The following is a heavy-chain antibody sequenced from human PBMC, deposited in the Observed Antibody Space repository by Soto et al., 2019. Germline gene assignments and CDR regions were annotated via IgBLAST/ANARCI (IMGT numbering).Heavy chain of an antibody. V-gene: IGHV3-13*05. CDR1: GFTFRNYD. J-gene: IGHJ6*02. Sequence: EVQLVESGGGLVQPGGSLRLSCEASGFTFRNYDMHWVRQGTGKGLEWVSGISAAGDPDYADSVEGRSTISRENAQNSFFLQMNSLRVGDTAVYYCARTDREFYGLDVWGQGTTVIVSS. CDR3: ARTDREFYGLDV. CDR2: ISAAGDP.